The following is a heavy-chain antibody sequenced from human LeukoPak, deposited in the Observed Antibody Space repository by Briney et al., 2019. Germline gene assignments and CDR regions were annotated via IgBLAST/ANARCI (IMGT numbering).Heavy chain of an antibody. Sequence: GGSLRLSCAASGFTFNNCAMSWARQPPGKGLEWVSAVTDDGTTTYYADSVKGRFTISRDNSKNTVYLQMNYLTADDTARYYCVKEERGYSYGDYWGQGTLVTVSS. CDR1: GFTFNNCA. CDR2: VTDDGTTT. D-gene: IGHD5-18*01. V-gene: IGHV3-23*01. CDR3: VKEERGYSYGDY. J-gene: IGHJ4*02.